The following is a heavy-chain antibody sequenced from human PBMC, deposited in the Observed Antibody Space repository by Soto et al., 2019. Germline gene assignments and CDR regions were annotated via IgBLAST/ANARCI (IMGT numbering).Heavy chain of an antibody. J-gene: IGHJ4*02. V-gene: IGHV1-3*01. Sequence: QVPLVQSGAEVKKPGASVKVSCKASGYTFTSYAMHWVRQAPGQRLEWMGWINAGNGNTKYSQKFQGRVTITRDTSASTAYMELSSLRSEDTAVYYCARDPQKTYYYDSSGNDFDYWGQGTLVTVSS. D-gene: IGHD3-22*01. CDR2: INAGNGNT. CDR3: ARDPQKTYYYDSSGNDFDY. CDR1: GYTFTSYA.